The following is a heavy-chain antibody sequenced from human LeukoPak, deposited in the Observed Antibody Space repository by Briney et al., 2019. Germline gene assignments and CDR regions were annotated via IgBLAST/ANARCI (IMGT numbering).Heavy chain of an antibody. V-gene: IGHV4-34*01. CDR2: INHSGST. CDR1: GGSFSGYY. D-gene: IGHD5-18*01. Sequence: PSETLSLTCAVYGGSFSGYYWSWIRQPPGKGLEWIGEINHSGSTNYNPSLKSRVTISVDTSKNQFSLKLSSVTAADTAVYYCARGTAPYYYYYMDVWGKGTTVTVSS. CDR3: ARGTAPYYYYYMDV. J-gene: IGHJ6*03.